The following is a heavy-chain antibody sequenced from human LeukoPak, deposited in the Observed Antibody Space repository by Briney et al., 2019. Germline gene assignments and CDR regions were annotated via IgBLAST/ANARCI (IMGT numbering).Heavy chain of an antibody. CDR3: ARDRGTTGYYYLDS. CDR1: RGPITEYY. Sequence: SETLSLTCSVSRGPITEYYWSWCRQLPGKGLEWIGYIYHTGSTNYSPSLKSRVTLSVDASRNQFSLRLVSVTAADTAVYYCARDRGTTGYYYLDSWGQGILVTVSS. J-gene: IGHJ4*02. D-gene: IGHD1-26*01. V-gene: IGHV4-59*01. CDR2: IYHTGST.